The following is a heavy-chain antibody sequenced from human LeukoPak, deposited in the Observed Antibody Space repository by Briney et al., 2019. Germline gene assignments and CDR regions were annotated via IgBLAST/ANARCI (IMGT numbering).Heavy chain of an antibody. CDR2: ISGTGGSP. CDR1: GFTFNNYA. J-gene: IGHJ4*02. V-gene: IGHV3-23*01. CDR3: AEQRIPAAATDQVLGY. D-gene: IGHD6-13*01. Sequence: GGSLRLSCAASGFTFNNYAMSWVRQAPTKGLEWVSAISGTGGSPYYADSVKGRFTISRDNSKNTLYLQMNSLRAEDTAIYYCAEQRIPAAATDQVLGYWGQGTLVTVSS.